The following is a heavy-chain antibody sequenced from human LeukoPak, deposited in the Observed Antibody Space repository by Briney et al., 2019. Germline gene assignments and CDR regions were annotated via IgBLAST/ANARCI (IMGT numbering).Heavy chain of an antibody. CDR3: ARDSWGARAVAGTWYFDL. V-gene: IGHV3-30-3*01. D-gene: IGHD6-19*01. CDR2: ISYDGSNK. CDR1: GFTFSSYA. Sequence: GGSLRLSCAASGFTFSSYAMHWVRQAPGKGLEWVAVISYDGSNKYYADSVKGRFTISRDNSKNTLYLQMNSLGAEDTAVYYCARDSWGARAVAGTWYFDLWGRGTLVTVSS. J-gene: IGHJ2*01.